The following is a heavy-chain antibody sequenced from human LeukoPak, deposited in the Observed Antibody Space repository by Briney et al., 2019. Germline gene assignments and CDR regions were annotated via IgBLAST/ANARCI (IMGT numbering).Heavy chain of an antibody. CDR3: ARFVPDYTRFGY. D-gene: IGHD4-11*01. J-gene: IGHJ4*02. Sequence: GGSLRLSCVASGFTFSDYAMNWVRQAPGKGLEWVSTFKTKYNQVYYAESVRGRFTISTDNSRNTVFLQMNSLRADDTALYYCARFVPDYTRFGYWGQGALVTVSS. V-gene: IGHV3-23*05. CDR1: GFTFSDYA. CDR2: FKTKYNQV.